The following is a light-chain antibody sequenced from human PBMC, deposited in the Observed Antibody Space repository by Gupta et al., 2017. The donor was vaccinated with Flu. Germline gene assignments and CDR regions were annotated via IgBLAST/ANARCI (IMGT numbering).Light chain of an antibody. V-gene: IGKV3-20*01. J-gene: IGKJ2*01. CDR1: QSVRNRY. CDR3: QQDGSSPYT. CDR2: AAS. Sequence: EIVLTQSPGTLSLSPGERATLSCRASQSVRNRYLAWYQQKPGQAPRLFIYAASGRATGIPDRFSGSGSGTEFTLTISRREPEEFAVYYCQQDGSSPYTFGQGTKLEIK.